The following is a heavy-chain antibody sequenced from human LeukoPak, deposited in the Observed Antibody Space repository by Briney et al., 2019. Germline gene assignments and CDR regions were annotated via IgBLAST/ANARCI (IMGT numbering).Heavy chain of an antibody. D-gene: IGHD6-13*01. Sequence: SETLSLTCTVSGGSISSYYWSWIRQPPGKGLEWIGYIYYSGSANYNPSLKSRVTISVDTSKNQFSLKLSSVTAADTAVYYCARGIAAAANNFDYWGQGTLVTVSS. V-gene: IGHV4-59*01. J-gene: IGHJ4*02. CDR2: IYYSGSA. CDR1: GGSISSYY. CDR3: ARGIAAAANNFDY.